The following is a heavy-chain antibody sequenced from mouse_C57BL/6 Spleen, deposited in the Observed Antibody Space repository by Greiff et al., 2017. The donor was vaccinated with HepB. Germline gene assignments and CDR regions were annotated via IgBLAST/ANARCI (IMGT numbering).Heavy chain of an antibody. D-gene: IGHD1-1*01. CDR3: ARSLYYYGSSYVDY. CDR2: IYPGDGDN. CDR1: GYAFSSSW. Sequence: VKLMESGPELVKPGASVKISCKASGYAFSSSWMNWVKQRPGKGLEWIGRIYPGDGDNNYNGKFKGKATLTADKSSSTAYMQLISLTSEDSAVYFCARSLYYYGSSYVDYWGQGTTLTVSS. V-gene: IGHV1-82*01. J-gene: IGHJ2*01.